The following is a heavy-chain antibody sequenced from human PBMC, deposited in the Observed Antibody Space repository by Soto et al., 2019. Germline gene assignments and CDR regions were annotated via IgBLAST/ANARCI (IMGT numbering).Heavy chain of an antibody. D-gene: IGHD6-25*01. J-gene: IGHJ4*02. CDR3: ASMWSGYNSH. Sequence: LSLTCAVYGGSFSGFYWSWIRQPPEKGLEWIGEINHSGSTNYNPSLKSRVTISVDTSKNQFSLKLSSVTAADTAVYYCASMWSGYNSHWGQGTQVTVSS. CDR1: GGSFSGFY. V-gene: IGHV4-34*01. CDR2: INHSGST.